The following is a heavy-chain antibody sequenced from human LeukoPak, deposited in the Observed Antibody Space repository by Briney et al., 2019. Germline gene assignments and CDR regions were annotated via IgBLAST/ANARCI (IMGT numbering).Heavy chain of an antibody. D-gene: IGHD1-26*01. CDR1: GFTFSSYA. J-gene: IGHJ4*02. Sequence: GGSLRLSCAASGFTFSSYAMSWVRQAPGKGLEWVSVISGSGGGTFYVDSVKGRFTISRDNSKNTLSLQMNSLRAEDTAVYYCAKDKWTPGYWGQGTLVTVSS. CDR2: ISGSGGGT. CDR3: AKDKWTPGY. V-gene: IGHV3-23*01.